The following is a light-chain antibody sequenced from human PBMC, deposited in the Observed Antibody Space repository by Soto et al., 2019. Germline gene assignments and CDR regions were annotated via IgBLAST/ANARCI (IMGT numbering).Light chain of an antibody. CDR1: SSNIGAGYD. CDR3: QSYDSSLSGSYV. V-gene: IGLV1-40*01. J-gene: IGLJ1*01. Sequence: QSVLTQPPSVSGAPGQRVTISCTGSSSNIGAGYDVHWYQRLPGTAPKVLIYNNNNRPSGVPDRFSGSKSGTSASLAITGLQAENEADYYCQSYDSSLSGSYVLGTGTKLT. CDR2: NNN.